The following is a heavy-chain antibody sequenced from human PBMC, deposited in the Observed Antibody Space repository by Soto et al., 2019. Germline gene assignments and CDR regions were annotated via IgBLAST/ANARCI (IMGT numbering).Heavy chain of an antibody. V-gene: IGHV3-49*04. Sequence: LRLSCTASGFTFRDHAMSWVRQAPGKGLEWVGFTRSKAYGGTTEYAASVKGRFTISRDDSKSIAYLQMNSLKTEDTAVYHCSRVEWELPGFDYWGQGILVTVSS. CDR3: SRVEWELPGFDY. J-gene: IGHJ4*02. CDR1: GFTFRDHA. CDR2: TRSKAYGGTT. D-gene: IGHD1-26*01.